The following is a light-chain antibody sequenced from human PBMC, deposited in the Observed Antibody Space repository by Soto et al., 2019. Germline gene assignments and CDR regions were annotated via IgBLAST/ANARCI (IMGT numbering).Light chain of an antibody. J-gene: IGKJ5*01. Sequence: EMVLTQSPGTLSLSPGERATLSCRASQSVRSTHLAWYQLKPGQAPRLFIYGASSRATGIPDRFSGSGSGTDFPLTIRRLEPEDFAVYICQQYGTSPRTFGQGTRLEI. CDR3: QQYGTSPRT. CDR1: QSVRSTH. V-gene: IGKV3-20*01. CDR2: GAS.